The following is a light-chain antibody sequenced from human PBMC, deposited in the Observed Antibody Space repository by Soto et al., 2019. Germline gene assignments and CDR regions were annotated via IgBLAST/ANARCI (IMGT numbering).Light chain of an antibody. V-gene: IGKV2-30*01. J-gene: IGKJ3*01. CDR2: KVS. CDR1: QSLVYSDGNTS. CDR3: MQGTHWPFT. Sequence: DVVMTQSPLSLPVTLGQPASISCRSSQSLVYSDGNTSLNWFQQRPGQSTRRLIYKVSIRDSGVQYRFSGSGSGTDFTLKLSRVEAEDVGVYYGMQGTHWPFTFSPGNKVDIK.